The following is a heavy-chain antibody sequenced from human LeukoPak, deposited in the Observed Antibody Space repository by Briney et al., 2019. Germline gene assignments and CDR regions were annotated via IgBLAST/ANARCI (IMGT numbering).Heavy chain of an antibody. CDR2: INHSGRT. Sequence: SETLSLTCAVYGGSFSGFYWSWIRQPPGEGLEWIGEINHSGRTNLNPSLKSRVTISVDTSKNQFSLNLSSVTAADTAVYYCARARTIAVAGIYWFDPWGQGTLVIVSS. V-gene: IGHV4-34*01. J-gene: IGHJ5*02. CDR3: ARARTIAVAGIYWFDP. D-gene: IGHD6-19*01. CDR1: GGSFSGFY.